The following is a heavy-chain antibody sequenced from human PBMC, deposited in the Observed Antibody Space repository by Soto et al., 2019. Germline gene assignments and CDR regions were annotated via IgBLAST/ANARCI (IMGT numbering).Heavy chain of an antibody. V-gene: IGHV3-11*05. D-gene: IGHD1-1*01. Sequence: QVQLVESGGGLVKPGGSLRLSCAASGFTFSDYYMSWIRQAPGKGLEWVSYISSSSSYTNYADSVKGRFTISRDNAKNSLYLQMNSLRAEDTAVYYCARAPTGMTWWGPNSWFDPWGQGTLVTVSS. CDR1: GFTFSDYY. J-gene: IGHJ5*02. CDR3: ARAPTGMTWWGPNSWFDP. CDR2: ISSSSSYT.